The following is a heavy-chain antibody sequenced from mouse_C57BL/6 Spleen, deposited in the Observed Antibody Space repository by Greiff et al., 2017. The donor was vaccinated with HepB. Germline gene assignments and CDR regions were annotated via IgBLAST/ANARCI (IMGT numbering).Heavy chain of an antibody. CDR2: INPNNGGT. J-gene: IGHJ2*01. CDR3: ARWSLPGYFDY. Sequence: EVKLQQSGPELVKPGASVKISCKASGYTFTDYYMNWVKQSHGKSLEWIGDINPNNGGTSYNQKFKGKATLTVDKSSSTAYMELRSLTSEDSAVYYCARWSLPGYFDYWGQGTTLTVSS. CDR1: GYTFTDYY. V-gene: IGHV1-26*01.